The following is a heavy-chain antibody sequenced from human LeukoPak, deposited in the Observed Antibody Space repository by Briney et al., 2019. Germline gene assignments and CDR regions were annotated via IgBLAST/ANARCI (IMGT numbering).Heavy chain of an antibody. CDR3: AKTDSSWYNPLFDY. J-gene: IGHJ4*02. CDR2: IKSKTAGGTR. Sequence: GGSLRLSCAASGFTFSNTWFHWVRQAPGKGLEWIGRIKSKTAGGTRDYAAPVKGRFTISRDDSKDTLYLQMNSLKTEDTAVYYCAKTDSSWYNPLFDYWGQGTLVTVSS. V-gene: IGHV3-15*01. D-gene: IGHD6-13*01. CDR1: GFTFSNTW.